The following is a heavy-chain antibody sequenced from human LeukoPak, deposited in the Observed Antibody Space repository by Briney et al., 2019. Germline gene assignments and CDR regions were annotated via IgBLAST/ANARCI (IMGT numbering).Heavy chain of an antibody. D-gene: IGHD6-19*01. CDR2: IYYSGST. V-gene: IGHV4-39*01. CDR1: GGSISSSSYY. J-gene: IGHJ4*02. CDR3: AWFSSGWHRDY. Sequence: SETLSLTCTVSGGSISSSSYYWGWIRQPPGKGLEWIGSIYYSGSTYYNPSLKSRVTISVDTSKNQFSLKLSSVTAADTAVYYCAWFSSGWHRDYWGQGTLVTVSS.